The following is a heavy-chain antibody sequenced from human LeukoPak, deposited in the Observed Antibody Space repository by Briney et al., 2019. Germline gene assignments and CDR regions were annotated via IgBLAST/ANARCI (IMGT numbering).Heavy chain of an antibody. D-gene: IGHD6-19*01. CDR2: IYSGGST. CDR1: GFTVSSNY. V-gene: IGHV3-53*01. CDR3: ARLLAVAWYFDL. Sequence: GGSLRLSCAASGFTVSSNYMSWVRQAPGKGLEWVSVIYSGGSTYYADSVKGRFTISRDNSKNTQYLQMNSLRAEDTAVYYCARLLAVAWYFDLWGRGTLVTVSS. J-gene: IGHJ2*01.